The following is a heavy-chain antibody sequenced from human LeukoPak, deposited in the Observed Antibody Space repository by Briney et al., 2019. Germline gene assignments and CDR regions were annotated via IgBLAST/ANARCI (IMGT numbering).Heavy chain of an antibody. Sequence: PGGSLRLSCAASGFTFSTYTMYWVRQAPGKGLEWVSSISSGSTYIYYADSVKGRFTISRDNAKNSLYLQMNSLRAEDTAVYYCARGHDPLGNWGQGTLVTVSS. CDR3: ARGHDPLGN. J-gene: IGHJ4*02. CDR1: GFTFSTYT. D-gene: IGHD7-27*01. V-gene: IGHV3-21*01. CDR2: ISSGSTYI.